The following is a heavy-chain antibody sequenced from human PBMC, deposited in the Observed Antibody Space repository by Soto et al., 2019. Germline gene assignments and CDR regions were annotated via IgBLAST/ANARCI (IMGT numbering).Heavy chain of an antibody. CDR2: ISRNSGTI. D-gene: IGHD6-6*01. CDR1: GGTFVDYV. J-gene: IGHJ4*02. V-gene: IGHV3-9*01. Sequence: PGGPLRLAWRVAGGTFVDYVMEWGLQGRGKGLEWVSGISRNSGTIEYADSVKGRFTVSRDNAKNSLYLQMDSLRAEDTALYYCVKDMGYGSSSTFDYWGQRTLVTVSS. CDR3: VKDMGYGSSSTFDY.